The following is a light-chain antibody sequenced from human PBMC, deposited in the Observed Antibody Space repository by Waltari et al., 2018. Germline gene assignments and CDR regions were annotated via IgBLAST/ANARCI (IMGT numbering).Light chain of an antibody. CDR2: GAS. CDR3: QQYNNWPWT. V-gene: IGKV3-15*01. CDR1: QSVSSN. Sequence: EIVMTQSPATLSVSPGERATLSCRASQSVSSNLAWYQQKPGQAPRLLIYGASTRATGIPARFRGSGSGTEFTLTISSLQSEDFAVYYGQQYNNWPWTFGQGTKVEIK. J-gene: IGKJ1*01.